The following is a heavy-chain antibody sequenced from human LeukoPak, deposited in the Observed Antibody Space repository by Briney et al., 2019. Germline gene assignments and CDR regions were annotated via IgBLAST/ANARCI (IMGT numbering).Heavy chain of an antibody. J-gene: IGHJ4*02. D-gene: IGHD1-26*01. V-gene: IGHV3-23*01. CDR2: ISGSGGST. Sequence: GGSLRLSCAASGFIFSSYGMSWVRQAPGKGLEWVSAISGSGGSTYYADSVKGRFTISRDNSKNTLYLQMNSLRAEDTAVYYCAKVRAVVVGATEFDYWGQGTLVTVSS. CDR1: GFIFSSYG. CDR3: AKVRAVVVGATEFDY.